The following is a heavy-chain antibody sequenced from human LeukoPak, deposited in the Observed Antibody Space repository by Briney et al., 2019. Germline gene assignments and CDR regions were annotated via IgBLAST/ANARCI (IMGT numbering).Heavy chain of an antibody. Sequence: GGSLRLSCAASGFTFDDYGMSWVRQAPGKGLEWVSGINWNGGSTGYADSVKGRFTISRDNAKNSLYLQMNSLRAEDTALYYCARVYYDHVMGPTTHFNYWGQGTLVTVSS. D-gene: IGHD3-16*01. CDR3: ARVYYDHVMGPTTHFNY. J-gene: IGHJ4*02. CDR1: GFTFDDYG. CDR2: INWNGGST. V-gene: IGHV3-20*04.